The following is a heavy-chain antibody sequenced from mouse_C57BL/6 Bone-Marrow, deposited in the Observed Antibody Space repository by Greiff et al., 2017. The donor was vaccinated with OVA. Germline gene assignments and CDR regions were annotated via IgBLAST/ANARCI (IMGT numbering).Heavy chain of an antibody. CDR2: INPGSGGT. J-gene: IGHJ2*01. CDR1: GYAFTNYL. V-gene: IGHV1-54*01. CDR3: ARGGTAYYSNLYYFDY. Sequence: QVQLQQPGAELVRPGTSVKVSCKASGYAFTNYLIEWVKQRPGQGLEWIGVINPGSGGTNYNEKFKGKATLTADKSSSTAYMQLSSLTSEDSAVYFCARGGTAYYSNLYYFDYWGQGTTLTVSS. D-gene: IGHD2-5*01.